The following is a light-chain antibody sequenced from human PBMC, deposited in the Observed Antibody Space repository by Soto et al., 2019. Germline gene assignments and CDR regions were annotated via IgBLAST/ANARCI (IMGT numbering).Light chain of an antibody. CDR2: GAS. J-gene: IGKJ5*01. CDR3: QQYGSSPIT. V-gene: IGKV3-20*01. CDR1: QSVSSSY. Sequence: EIVLTQSPGTLSLSPGERATLSCRASQSVSSSYLAWYQQKPGQAPRLLIYGASSRATGIPDRFSGSGSGTDFTLTIRRMETADFAVYSCQQYGSSPITFGQGTRLEI.